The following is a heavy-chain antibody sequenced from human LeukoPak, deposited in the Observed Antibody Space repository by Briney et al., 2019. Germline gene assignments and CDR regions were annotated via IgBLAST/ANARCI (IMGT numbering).Heavy chain of an antibody. CDR2: IYYSGST. CDR1: GGSISSGGYY. Sequence: SQTLSLTCTVSGGSISSGGYYWSWIRQHPGKGLEWIGYIYYSGSTYYNPSLKSRVTISVDTSKNQFSLKLSSVTAADTAVYYCARRTTDAFDIWGQGTMVTASS. D-gene: IGHD1-7*01. CDR3: ARRTTDAFDI. J-gene: IGHJ3*02. V-gene: IGHV4-31*03.